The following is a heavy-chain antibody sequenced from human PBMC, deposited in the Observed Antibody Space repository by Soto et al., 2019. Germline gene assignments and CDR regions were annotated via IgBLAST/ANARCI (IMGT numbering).Heavy chain of an antibody. V-gene: IGHV3-30*03. CDR3: AGGLAAVFAP. Sequence: GGSLRLSCAASGFTFSSYGMHWVRQAPGKGLEWVAVISYDGSNKYYADSVKGRFTISRDNSKNTLYLQMNSLRAEDTAVYYCAGGLAAVFAPWGHGPLVPVSA. D-gene: IGHD6-13*01. CDR1: GFTFSSYG. CDR2: ISYDGSNK. J-gene: IGHJ5*02.